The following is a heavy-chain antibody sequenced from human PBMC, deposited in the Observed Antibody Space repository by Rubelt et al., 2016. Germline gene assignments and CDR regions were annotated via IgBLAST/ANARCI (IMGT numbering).Heavy chain of an antibody. D-gene: IGHD3-10*01. CDR3: ATLMVRGTYFDH. V-gene: IGHV4-39*02. Sequence: QPQLQESGPGLVKPSETLSLTCTVSGGSISSSSFYWSWIRQPPGKGLEWIGSFSYSGSTYYNPSLKGRVTISADTSKKHFSLRLSSVTAADTAIFHCATLMVRGTYFDHWGQGTLVTVSS. CDR2: FSYSGST. CDR1: GGSISSSSFY. J-gene: IGHJ4*02.